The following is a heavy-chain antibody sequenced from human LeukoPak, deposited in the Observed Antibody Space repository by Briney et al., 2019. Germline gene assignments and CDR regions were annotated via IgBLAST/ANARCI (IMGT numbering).Heavy chain of an antibody. CDR2: IYYSGST. Sequence: SETLSLTCTVSGGSISSYYWSWIRQPPGKELEWIGYIYYSGSTNHNPSLKSRVTISVDTSKNQFSLKLSSVTAADTAVYYCARSFYYDSSVPPGYWGQGALVTVSS. CDR1: GGSISSYY. V-gene: IGHV4-59*08. CDR3: ARSFYYDSSVPPGY. D-gene: IGHD3-22*01. J-gene: IGHJ4*02.